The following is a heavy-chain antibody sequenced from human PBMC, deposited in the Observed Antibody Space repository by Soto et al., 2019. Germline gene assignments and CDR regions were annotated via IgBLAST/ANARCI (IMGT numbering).Heavy chain of an antibody. CDR2: LNSGNGNT. CDR1: GYDFTAYA. Sequence: QVHLVQPGAEVKKPGASVKVSCKASGYDFTAYAMHWVRQAPGQSLEWMGWLNSGNGNTKYSEKFQGRVTITSDTSATTAYMELSGLRSEDTAVYYCATYRGYGDPNDYWGQGTLVTVSS. D-gene: IGHD5-12*01. J-gene: IGHJ4*02. V-gene: IGHV1-3*04. CDR3: ATYRGYGDPNDY.